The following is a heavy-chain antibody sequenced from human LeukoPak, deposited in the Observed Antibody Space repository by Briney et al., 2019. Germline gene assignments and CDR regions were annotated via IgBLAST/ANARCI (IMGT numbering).Heavy chain of an antibody. CDR2: IYTSGST. J-gene: IGHJ4*02. V-gene: IGHV4-4*07. CDR1: GGSISSYY. D-gene: IGHD1-26*01. Sequence: SETLSLTCTVSGGSISSYYWSWIQQPAGKGLEWIGRIYTSGSTNYNPSLKSRVTMSVDTSKNQFSLKLSSVTAADTAVYYCAREGYSGSYSSYFDYWGQGTLVTVSS. CDR3: AREGYSGSYSSYFDY.